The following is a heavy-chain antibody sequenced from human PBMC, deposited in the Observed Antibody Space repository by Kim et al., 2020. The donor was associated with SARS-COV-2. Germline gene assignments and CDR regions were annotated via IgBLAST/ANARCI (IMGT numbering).Heavy chain of an antibody. D-gene: IGHD4-4*01. J-gene: IGHJ6*02. Sequence: QKCQGRVTITADESTSTAYMELSSLRSEDTAVYYCASGQTTVKDYYGMDVWGQGTTVTVSS. V-gene: IGHV1-69*01. CDR3: ASGQTTVKDYYGMDV.